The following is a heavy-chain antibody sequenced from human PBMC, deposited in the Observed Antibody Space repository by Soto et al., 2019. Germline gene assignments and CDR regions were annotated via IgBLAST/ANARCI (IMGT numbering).Heavy chain of an antibody. D-gene: IGHD2-21*02. J-gene: IGHJ3*02. CDR1: GFTFSSYA. CDR2: ISGSGGST. V-gene: IGHV3-23*01. CDR3: AKDRAYCGGDCYSIDAFDI. Sequence: GGSLRLSCAASGFTFSSYAMSWVRQAPGKGLEWVSAISGSGGSTYYADPVKGRFTISRDNSKNTLYLQMNSLRAEDTAVYYCAKDRAYCGGDCYSIDAFDIWGQGTMVTVSS.